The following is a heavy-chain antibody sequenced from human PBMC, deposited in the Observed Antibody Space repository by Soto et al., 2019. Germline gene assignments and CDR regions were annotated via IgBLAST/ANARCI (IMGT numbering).Heavy chain of an antibody. CDR2: ISYDGSNK. V-gene: IGHV3-30*18. Sequence: QVQLVESGGGVVQPGRSLRLSCAASGFTFSSYGMHWVRQAPGKGLEWVAVISYDGSNKYYADSVKGRFTISRDNSKNTVYLEMNSLRAEDTGVYYCAKGVGGKAGWYFDYWGQGTLVTVSS. CDR1: GFTFSSYG. D-gene: IGHD1-26*01. CDR3: AKGVGGKAGWYFDY. J-gene: IGHJ4*02.